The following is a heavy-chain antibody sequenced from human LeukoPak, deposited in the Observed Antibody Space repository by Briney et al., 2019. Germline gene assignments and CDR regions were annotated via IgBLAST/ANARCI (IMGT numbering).Heavy chain of an antibody. CDR3: ARXRMSGYXPXDY. Sequence: PGGSLRLSCAASGFTFSSYSMNWVRQAPGKGLEWVSSISSSSSYIYYADSVKGRFTISRDNAKNSLYLQMNSLRAEDTAVYYCARXRMSGYXPXDYWGQXXLVT. CDR2: ISSSSSYI. J-gene: IGHJ4*02. CDR1: GFTFSSYS. V-gene: IGHV3-21*01. D-gene: IGHD5-12*01.